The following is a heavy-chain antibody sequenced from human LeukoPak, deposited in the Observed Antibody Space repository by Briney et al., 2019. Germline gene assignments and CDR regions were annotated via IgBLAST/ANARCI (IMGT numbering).Heavy chain of an antibody. Sequence: PSETLSLTCTVSGGSISSSSYYWGWIRQPPGKGLEWIGSIYYSGSTYYNPSLKSRVTISVDTSKNQFSLKLSSVTAADTAVYYCARGLWIFGVVTHFDYWGQGTLVTVSS. V-gene: IGHV4-39*01. CDR1: GGSISSSSYY. CDR2: IYYSGST. CDR3: ARGLWIFGVVTHFDY. J-gene: IGHJ4*02. D-gene: IGHD3-3*01.